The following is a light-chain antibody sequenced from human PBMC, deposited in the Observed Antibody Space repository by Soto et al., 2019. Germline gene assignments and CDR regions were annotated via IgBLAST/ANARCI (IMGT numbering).Light chain of an antibody. CDR2: DXS. Sequence: SVLTQSPGTLSVSPGERAPLSXRVSHSVIKNYLAWYQPKPGXAPRLXXADXSSRATGSPDRLSGGGSVTDFTLTISRLEPEDCAVYYCQQFRRDTLTFGGGTKVDIK. CDR3: QQFRRDTLT. V-gene: IGKV3-20*01. CDR1: HSVIKNY. J-gene: IGKJ4*01.